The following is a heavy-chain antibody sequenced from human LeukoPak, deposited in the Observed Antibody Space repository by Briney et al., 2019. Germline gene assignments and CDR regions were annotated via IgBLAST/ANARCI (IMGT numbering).Heavy chain of an antibody. Sequence: ASVKVSCKASGYTFTGYYVHWVRQAPGQGLEWMGWINTNAGNPTYAQGFTGRFVFSLDTSVSTAYLQISSLKAEDTAVYYCARDGSGWYLLTDYWGQGTLVTVSS. CDR2: INTNAGNP. CDR1: GYTFTGYY. D-gene: IGHD6-19*01. CDR3: ARDGSGWYLLTDY. J-gene: IGHJ4*02. V-gene: IGHV7-4-1*02.